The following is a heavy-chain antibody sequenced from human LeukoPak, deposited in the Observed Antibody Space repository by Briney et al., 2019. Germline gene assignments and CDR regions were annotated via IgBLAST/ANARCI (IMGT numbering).Heavy chain of an antibody. J-gene: IGHJ4*02. CDR1: GYTFTNYD. CDR2: ISAYNGNT. V-gene: IGHV1-18*01. Sequence: ASVKVSCKASGYTFTNYDINWVRQAPGQGLEWMGWISAYNGNTNYAQKFQGRVTMTTDTSTSTAYMELRSLRSDDTAVYYCARGGVGLRLVYFDYWGQGTLVTVSS. CDR3: ARGGVGLRLVYFDY. D-gene: IGHD4-17*01.